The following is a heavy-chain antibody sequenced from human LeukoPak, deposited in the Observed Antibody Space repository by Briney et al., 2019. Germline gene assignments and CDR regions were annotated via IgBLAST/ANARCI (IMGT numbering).Heavy chain of an antibody. CDR2: ISGSGTST. D-gene: IGHD3-22*01. CDR1: GFTFSSYA. CDR3: AKDRLYSANSGYYYFDY. Sequence: GGSLRLSCAASGFTFSSYAMNWVRQAPGKGPVWVSVISGSGTSTYYADSVKGRFTISRDNSKNTVHLQMNSLRAEDTAVYYCAKDRLYSANSGYYYFDYWGQGTLVTVSP. J-gene: IGHJ4*02. V-gene: IGHV3-23*01.